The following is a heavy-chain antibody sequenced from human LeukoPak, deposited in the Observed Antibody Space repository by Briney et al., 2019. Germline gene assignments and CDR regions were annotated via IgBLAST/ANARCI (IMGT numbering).Heavy chain of an antibody. CDR2: ISGSGTRT. J-gene: IGHJ4*02. CDR1: GFTFTNYA. D-gene: IGHD2-2*01. V-gene: IGHV3-23*01. Sequence: PGGSLRLSCAASGFTFTNYAMRWVRQARGKGLEWVSDISGSGTRTYYADSVKGRFTLSRDNSKNTLYLQINSLRAEDRAVYYCAKEQTSAGFFDNWGQGTPVTVSS. CDR3: AKEQTSAGFFDN.